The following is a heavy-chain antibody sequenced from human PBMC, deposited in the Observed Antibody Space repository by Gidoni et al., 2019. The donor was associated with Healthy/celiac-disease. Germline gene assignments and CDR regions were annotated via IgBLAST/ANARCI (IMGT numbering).Heavy chain of an antibody. D-gene: IGHD6-13*01. V-gene: IGHV3-30*03. CDR3: AREVGMIAYGSSWYNAFDI. J-gene: IGHJ3*02. Sequence: ADSVKGRFTISRDNSKNTLYLQMNSLRAEDTAVYYCAREVGMIAYGSSWYNAFDIWGQGTMVTVSS.